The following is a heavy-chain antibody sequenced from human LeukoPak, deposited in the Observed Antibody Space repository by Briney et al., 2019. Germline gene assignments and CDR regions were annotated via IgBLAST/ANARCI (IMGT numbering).Heavy chain of an antibody. Sequence: PGGSLGLSCKGSGYSFTSYWITWVRQMPGKGLEWMGTIDPSDSYTNYSPSFQGHVTISADKSISTAYLQWSSLKASDTAMYYCAYAVGDYDSFDYWGQGTLVTVSS. CDR1: GYSFTSYW. D-gene: IGHD3-22*01. CDR2: IDPSDSYT. CDR3: AYAVGDYDSFDY. V-gene: IGHV5-10-1*01. J-gene: IGHJ4*02.